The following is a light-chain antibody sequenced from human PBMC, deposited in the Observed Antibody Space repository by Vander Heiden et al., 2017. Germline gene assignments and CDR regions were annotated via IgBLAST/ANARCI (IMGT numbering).Light chain of an antibody. Sequence: SSELTQPPSVSVPPEQTASITCPGDKLGDKYACWFQQKPGRSPVLVNYEDNKRPSGIPERFSGSNSGNTATLTVSGTQAMDEADYYCQAWDTNINYVFGTGTKVTVL. V-gene: IGLV3-1*01. J-gene: IGLJ1*01. CDR1: KLGDKY. CDR2: EDN. CDR3: QAWDTNINYV.